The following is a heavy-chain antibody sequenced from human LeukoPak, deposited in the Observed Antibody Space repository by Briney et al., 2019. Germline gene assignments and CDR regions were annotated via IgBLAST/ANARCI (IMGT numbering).Heavy chain of an antibody. J-gene: IGHJ5*02. CDR3: ARDASSLVRYNWFDH. CDR1: GFSFSSYG. CDR2: ITISSTTI. D-gene: IGHD6-6*01. Sequence: GGSLRLSCAASGFSFSSYGMNWVRQAPGKGLEWVSSITISSTTIYYADSVNGRVTISRDNSKNSQYLQMNSLRDHDTAEYYCARDASSLVRYNWFDHWGQGTLVIVSS. V-gene: IGHV3-48*02.